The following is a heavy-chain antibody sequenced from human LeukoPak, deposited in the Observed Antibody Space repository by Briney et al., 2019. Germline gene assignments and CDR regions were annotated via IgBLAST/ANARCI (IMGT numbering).Heavy chain of an antibody. J-gene: IGHJ4*02. CDR3: ARDRGSR. D-gene: IGHD1-26*01. Sequence: GGSLRLSCAASAFTISSYWMSWVRQAPGKGLEWVANINLDGSDKYYVDSVKGRFTISRDNAKNSLYLQMNILRAEDTAVYYCARDRGSRWGQGTLVTVSS. CDR1: AFTISSYW. V-gene: IGHV3-7*01. CDR2: INLDGSDK.